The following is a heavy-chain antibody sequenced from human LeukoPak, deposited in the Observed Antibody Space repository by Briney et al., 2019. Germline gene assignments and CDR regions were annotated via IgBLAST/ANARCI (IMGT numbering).Heavy chain of an antibody. CDR2: ISGSGGTT. V-gene: IGHV3-23*01. CDR3: AKEPREYCSSTSCPNWIDP. CDR1: EFTFSSYA. J-gene: IGHJ5*02. Sequence: PGGPLRLSCAASEFTFSSYAMSWVLEAAGKWQEWASAISGSGGTTYYADSVKGRFTISRDNSKNTLYLQMSGLRAEDTAVYYCAKEPREYCSSTSCPNWIDPWGQGTLVTVSS. D-gene: IGHD2-2*01.